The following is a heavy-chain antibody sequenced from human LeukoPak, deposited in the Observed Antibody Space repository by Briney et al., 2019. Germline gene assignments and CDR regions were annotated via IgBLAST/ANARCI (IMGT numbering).Heavy chain of an antibody. CDR2: ISGSGGST. D-gene: IGHD3-3*01. Sequence: GGSLRLSCVASGFTFSSYAMSWVRQAPGKGLEWVSGISGSGGSTYYADSVKGRFTISRDNFKNTLYLQMNSLRAEDTAVYYCAKDLNLEWSFDYWGQGTLVTVSS. CDR3: AKDLNLEWSFDY. J-gene: IGHJ4*02. CDR1: GFTFSSYA. V-gene: IGHV3-23*01.